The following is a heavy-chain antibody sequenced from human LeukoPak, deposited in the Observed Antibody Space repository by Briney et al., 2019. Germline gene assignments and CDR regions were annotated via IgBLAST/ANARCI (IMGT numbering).Heavy chain of an antibody. J-gene: IGHJ3*02. V-gene: IGHV5-51*01. D-gene: IGHD1-26*01. Sequence: GESLKISCKGSGYTFTNYWIGWVRQMPGKGLEWMGIIYPGDSNTRYSPSFQGQVTISADKSISTAYLQWSSLKASDTAMYYCASPSGSYGFEAFDIWGQGTMVTVSS. CDR3: ASPSGSYGFEAFDI. CDR1: GYTFTNYW. CDR2: IYPGDSNT.